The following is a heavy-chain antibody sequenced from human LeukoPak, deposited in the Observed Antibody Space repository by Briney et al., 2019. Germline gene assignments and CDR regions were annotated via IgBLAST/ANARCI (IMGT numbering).Heavy chain of an antibody. J-gene: IGHJ5*02. Sequence: SETLSLTCTVSGDSISDYYWSWIRQPPGKGLEWIGYIYYSGSTNYNPSLKSRVTMSVDTSKSQFSLRLSSVTAADTAVYYCARDVSTDNWFDPWGQGTLVTVSS. D-gene: IGHD2/OR15-2a*01. CDR3: ARDVSTDNWFDP. CDR1: GDSISDYY. CDR2: IYYSGST. V-gene: IGHV4-59*01.